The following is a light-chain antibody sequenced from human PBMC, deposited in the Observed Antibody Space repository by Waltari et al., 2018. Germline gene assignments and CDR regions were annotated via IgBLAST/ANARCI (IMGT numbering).Light chain of an antibody. V-gene: IGLV3-27*01. J-gene: IGLJ3*02. CDR1: VLGRKY. CDR2: KDS. CDR3: YAATDNNRV. Sequence: SYELTQPSSVSVSLGQTARITCSGDVLGRKYARWFQQKPGQAPVLVIYKDSERPSGIPERFSGSSSGTTVTLTINGAQVEDEADYYCYAATDNNRVFGGGTKLIVL.